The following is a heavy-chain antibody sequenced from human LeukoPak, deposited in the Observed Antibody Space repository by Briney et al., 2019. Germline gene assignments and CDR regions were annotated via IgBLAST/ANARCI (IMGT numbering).Heavy chain of an antibody. CDR3: AKERYRIAVAGTTSPSDDY. Sequence: GGSLRLSCVGSGFTFSSYAMSWVRQAPGKGLEWVSAISGSGGSTYYADSVKGRFTISRDNSKNTLYLQMNSLRAEDTAVYYCAKERYRIAVAGTTSPSDDYWGRGTLVTVSS. CDR2: ISGSGGST. J-gene: IGHJ4*02. D-gene: IGHD6-19*01. CDR1: GFTFSSYA. V-gene: IGHV3-23*01.